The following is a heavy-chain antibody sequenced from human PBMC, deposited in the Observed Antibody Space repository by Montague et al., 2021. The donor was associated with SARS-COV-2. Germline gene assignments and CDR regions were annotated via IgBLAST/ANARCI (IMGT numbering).Heavy chain of an antibody. J-gene: IGHJ2*01. CDR3: ARRGYYDSAGYHWHLDL. V-gene: IGHV4-4*09. D-gene: IGHD3-22*01. Sequence: SETLSLTCTVSGGSINDHYRSWIRQSPGKGLEWIGYISSNVKTNYNPSLKSRVTLSADASRNEFSLKLDSVTAADTAVYFCARRGYYDSAGYHWHLDLWGRGMLVTVSS. CDR1: GGSINDHY. CDR2: ISSNVKT.